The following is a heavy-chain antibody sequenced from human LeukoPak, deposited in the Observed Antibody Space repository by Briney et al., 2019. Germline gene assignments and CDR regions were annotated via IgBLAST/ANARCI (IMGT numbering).Heavy chain of an antibody. J-gene: IGHJ4*02. CDR3: AKRGVVIRVILVGFHKEAYYFDS. Sequence: GGSLRLSCAASGFTFSSHVMSWVRQAPGKGLEWVAGISGSGGSTNYAGSVKGRFTISRDNRKNTLYLQMNSLRVEDTAVYFCAKRGVVIRVILVGFHKEAYYFDSWGQGALVTVSS. CDR2: ISGSGGST. V-gene: IGHV3-23*01. D-gene: IGHD3-22*01. CDR1: GFTFSSHV.